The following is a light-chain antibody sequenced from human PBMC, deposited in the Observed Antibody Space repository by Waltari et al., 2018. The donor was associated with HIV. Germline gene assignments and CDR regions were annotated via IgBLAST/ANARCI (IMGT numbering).Light chain of an antibody. V-gene: IGLV2-14*01. J-gene: IGLJ1*01. CDR1: SSDVGAYNY. Sequence: QSALTQPASVSGSPGQSITISCTGSSSDVGAYNYVSWYQQHPGKAPKLVIYDVSNRPSVVSKRFSGSKSGNTASLTIAGLQTEDEADYYCNSYSTTYTPCVFGTGTRVTVL. CDR3: NSYSTTYTPCV. CDR2: DVS.